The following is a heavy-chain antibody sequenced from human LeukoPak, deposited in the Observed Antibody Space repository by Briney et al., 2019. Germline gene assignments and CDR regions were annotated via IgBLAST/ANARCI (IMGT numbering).Heavy chain of an antibody. J-gene: IGHJ4*02. CDR1: GFTFSSYG. D-gene: IGHD3-10*01. Sequence: SGGSLRLSCAASGFTFSSYGMHWVRQAPGKGLEWVAFIRYDGSNKYYADSVKGRFTISRDNSKNTLYLQMNSLRAEDTAVYYCAKVSMVRGYYFDYWGQGTLVTVSS. V-gene: IGHV3-30*02. CDR2: IRYDGSNK. CDR3: AKVSMVRGYYFDY.